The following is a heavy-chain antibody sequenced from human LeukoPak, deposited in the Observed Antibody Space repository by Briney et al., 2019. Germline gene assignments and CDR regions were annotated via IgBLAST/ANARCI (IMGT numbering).Heavy chain of an antibody. J-gene: IGHJ6*03. V-gene: IGHV4-34*01. D-gene: IGHD3-10*01. CDR1: LGSFSGYY. CDR2: INHSGST. Sequence: SETLSLTCAVYLGSFSGYYWSWIRQPPGKGLEWIGEINHSGSTNYNPSLKSRVTISVDTSKNQFSLKLSSVTAADTAVYYCARDKPLWFGELLHAYYYFYMDVWGKGTTVTISS. CDR3: ARDKPLWFGELLHAYYYFYMDV.